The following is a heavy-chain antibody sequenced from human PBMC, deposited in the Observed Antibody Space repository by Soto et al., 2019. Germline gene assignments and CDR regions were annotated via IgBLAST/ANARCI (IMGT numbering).Heavy chain of an antibody. CDR2: IYSDGTT. V-gene: IGHV3-66*04. CDR1: GLTVNSNY. Sequence: PGGSLRLSCAVSGLTVNSNYMGWVRQAPGKGLEWVSSIYSDGTTYYADSVQGRIAISRDNSKNTVYLQMNSLKVEDTAVYYCARLIGNSWLDSWGQGTLVTVSS. CDR3: ARLIGNSWLDS. J-gene: IGHJ5*01.